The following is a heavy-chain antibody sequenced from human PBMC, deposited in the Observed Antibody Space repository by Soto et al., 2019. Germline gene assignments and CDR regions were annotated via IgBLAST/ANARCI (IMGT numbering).Heavy chain of an antibody. CDR1: GFTFSSYW. CDR3: ARKAVMEWLLFIFDY. D-gene: IGHD3-3*01. CDR2: IKQDGSEK. J-gene: IGHJ4*02. Sequence: EVQLVESGVGLVQPGGSLRLSCAASGFTFSSYWMSWVRQAPGKGLEWVANIKQDGSEKYYVDSVKGRFTISRDNAKNSLYLQMNSLRAEDTAVYYCARKAVMEWLLFIFDYWGQGTLVTVSS. V-gene: IGHV3-7*01.